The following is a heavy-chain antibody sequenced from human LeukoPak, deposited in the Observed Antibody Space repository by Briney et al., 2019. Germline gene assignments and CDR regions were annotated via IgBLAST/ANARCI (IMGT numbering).Heavy chain of an antibody. V-gene: IGHV3-7*01. CDR1: GFTFSSYW. CDR2: IKQDGSEK. J-gene: IGHJ3*02. CDR3: ARVDSSGDDAFDI. Sequence: GGSLRLSCAASGFTFSSYWMSWVRQAPGKGLEWVANIKQDGSEKYYVDSVEGRFTISRDNAKNSLYLQMNSLRAEDTAVYYCARVDSSGDDAFDIWGQGTMVTVSS. D-gene: IGHD3-22*01.